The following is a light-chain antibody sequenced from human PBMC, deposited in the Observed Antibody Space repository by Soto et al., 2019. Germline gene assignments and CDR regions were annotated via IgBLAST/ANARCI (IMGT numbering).Light chain of an antibody. CDR2: EVS. CDR1: SSDIGAYNY. CDR3: SSDAGSNDRWV. Sequence: QSALTQPPSASGSPGQSVTISCTGTSSDIGAYNYVSWYQQHPGKAPKLMIHEVSKRPSGVPDRFSGSKSGNTASLTVSGLQAEDEDDYYCSSDAGSNDRWVLGGGTKRTVL. V-gene: IGLV2-8*01. J-gene: IGLJ3*02.